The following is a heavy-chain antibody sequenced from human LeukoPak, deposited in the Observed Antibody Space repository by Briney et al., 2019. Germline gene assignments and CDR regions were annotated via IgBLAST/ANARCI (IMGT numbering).Heavy chain of an antibody. Sequence: ASVEVSCKASGYKFRDYGISWVRQAPGQGLEWMGWISGYNGDTNYAQSFQGRVTMTSDTSTSVAYLDLRSLGSGDTAVYYCARGPDYGDADFWGQGTLVTVSS. V-gene: IGHV1-18*01. CDR1: GYKFRDYG. D-gene: IGHD4-17*01. CDR3: ARGPDYGDADF. CDR2: ISGYNGDT. J-gene: IGHJ4*02.